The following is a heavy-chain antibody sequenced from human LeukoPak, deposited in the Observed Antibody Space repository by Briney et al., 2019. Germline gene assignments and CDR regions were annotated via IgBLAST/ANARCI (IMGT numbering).Heavy chain of an antibody. CDR3: ARDVREQLKPYYYYGMDV. CDR1: GGTISSSSYY. Sequence: SETLSLTCTVSGGTISSSSYYWGWIRQPPGKGLEWIGSIYYSGSTYYNPSLKSRVTISVDTSKNQFSLKLSSVTAADTAVYYCARDVREQLKPYYYYGMDVWGQGTTVTVSS. V-gene: IGHV4-39*07. D-gene: IGHD6-13*01. J-gene: IGHJ6*02. CDR2: IYYSGST.